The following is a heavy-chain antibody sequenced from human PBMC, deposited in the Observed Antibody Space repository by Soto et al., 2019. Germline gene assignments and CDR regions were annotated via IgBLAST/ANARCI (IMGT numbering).Heavy chain of an antibody. CDR2: ISPYNGRT. CDR1: GCSFSNDG. D-gene: IGHD2-8*02. V-gene: IGHV1-18*01. J-gene: IGHJ6*02. CDR3: GRCRTDSYAMDV. Sequence: ASVKVSFKASGCSFSNDGIALVRQAPGQGPEWMGWISPYNGRTSYAQNVKGRVVMTTDISTNTVYLELRSLRSDDTAIYYCGRCRTDSYAMDVWGQGTTVTVSS.